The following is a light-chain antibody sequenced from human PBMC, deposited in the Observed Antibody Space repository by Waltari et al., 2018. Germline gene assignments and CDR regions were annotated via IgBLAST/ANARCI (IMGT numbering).Light chain of an antibody. CDR1: SSDIASYNL. CDR2: EAN. V-gene: IGLV2-23*01. J-gene: IGLJ1*01. Sequence: QSALTQPASVSGSPGQSITISCTGTSSDIASYNLVSWYQQHPGKAPKLIIYEANKRPSGVSSRFSGSESGNTASLTISGPQAEDEANYYCYAYAGTRGVFGTGTKVTVL. CDR3: YAYAGTRGV.